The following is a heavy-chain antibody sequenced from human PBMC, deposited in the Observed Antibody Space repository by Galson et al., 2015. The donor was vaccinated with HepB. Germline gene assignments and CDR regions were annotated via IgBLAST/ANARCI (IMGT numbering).Heavy chain of an antibody. CDR1: EFIFNDAW. CDR3: TAAKLRFFLT. V-gene: IGHV3-15*01. CDR2: VKSEADGATA. D-gene: IGHD3-3*01. Sequence: SLRLSCAASEFIFNDAWMNWVRQAPGKGLEWIGRVKSEADGATADYAAAVKDRFSISRDDSRDTLYLQMNSLKIEDTAVYYCTAAKLRFFLTWGQGTLVTVSS. J-gene: IGHJ4*02.